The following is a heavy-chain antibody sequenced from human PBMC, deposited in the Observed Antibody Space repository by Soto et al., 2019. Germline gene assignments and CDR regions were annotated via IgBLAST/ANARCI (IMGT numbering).Heavy chain of an antibody. Sequence: QVQFVQSGAEVKKPGASVKVSCKASGYMFTTYAMHWVRQAPGQRLEWMGWIKTGHGNTKYSQKFQGRITISRDTSADTTYMDLTSLTSEDTAVYYCARDRQQWLSTAVDSWGQGTLITVSS. J-gene: IGHJ4*02. CDR1: GYMFTTYA. V-gene: IGHV1-3*04. CDR3: ARDRQQWLSTAVDS. D-gene: IGHD6-19*01. CDR2: IKTGHGNT.